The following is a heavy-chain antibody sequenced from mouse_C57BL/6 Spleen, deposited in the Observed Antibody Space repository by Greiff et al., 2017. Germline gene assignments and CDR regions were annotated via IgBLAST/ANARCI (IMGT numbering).Heavy chain of an antibody. Sequence: EVKLMASGPELVKPGASVKISCKASGYSFTGYYMTWVQQSPETSLALIGEINPSTGGTTYNQNFNAKATCTVEKSASTAYMQLKSLTSEDSAVYYCARRGGNWTPCAYWGQGTLVTVSA. CDR2: INPSTGGT. D-gene: IGHD2-1*01. CDR3: ARRGGNWTPCAY. CDR1: GYSFTGYY. J-gene: IGHJ3*01. V-gene: IGHV1-42*01.